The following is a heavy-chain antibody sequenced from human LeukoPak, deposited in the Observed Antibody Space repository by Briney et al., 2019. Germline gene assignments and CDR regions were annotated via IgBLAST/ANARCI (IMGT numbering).Heavy chain of an antibody. CDR1: GFTFSSYG. CDR3: AKGTGIAVAGPDY. J-gene: IGHJ4*02. D-gene: IGHD6-19*01. V-gene: IGHV3-33*06. CDR2: IWYDGSNK. Sequence: GGSLRLSCAASGFTFSSYGMHWVRQAPGKGLEWVAVIWYDGSNKYYADSVKGRFTISRDNSKNTLYLQMNSLRAEDTAEYYCAKGTGIAVAGPDYWGQGTLVTVSS.